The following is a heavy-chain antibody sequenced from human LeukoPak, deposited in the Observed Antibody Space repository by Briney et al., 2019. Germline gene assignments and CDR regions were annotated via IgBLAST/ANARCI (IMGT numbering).Heavy chain of an antibody. Sequence: SETLSLTCTVSGGSISSYYWSWIRQPPEKGLEWIGYIYYSGSTNYNPSLKSRVTISVDTSKNQSSLKLSSVTAADTAVYYCARQRYLNYYYYGMDVWGQGTTVTVSS. V-gene: IGHV4-59*08. CDR1: GGSISSYY. CDR3: ARQRYLNYYYYGMDV. J-gene: IGHJ6*02. CDR2: IYYSGST. D-gene: IGHD1-1*01.